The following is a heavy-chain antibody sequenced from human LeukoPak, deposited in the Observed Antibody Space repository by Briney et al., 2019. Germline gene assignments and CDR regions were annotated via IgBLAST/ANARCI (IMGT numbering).Heavy chain of an antibody. CDR2: FDPEDGET. CDR1: GYTLTELS. Sequence: ASVKVSCKVSGYTLTELSVHWVRQAPGKGLEWMGGFDPEDGETIYAQKFQGRVTMTEDTSTDTAYMELSRLKYEDTAVYYCARDSCGGGGCHFWYFDLWGRGTLVTVSS. J-gene: IGHJ2*01. V-gene: IGHV1-24*01. D-gene: IGHD6-19*01. CDR3: ARDSCGGGGCHFWYFDL.